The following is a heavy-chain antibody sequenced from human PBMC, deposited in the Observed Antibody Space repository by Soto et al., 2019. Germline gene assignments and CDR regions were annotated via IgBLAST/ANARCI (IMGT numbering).Heavy chain of an antibody. CDR1: GGSISSGGYS. CDR3: ARSHIAVAGPLDY. D-gene: IGHD6-19*01. CDR2: MYHSGST. J-gene: IGHJ4*02. Sequence: SETLSLTCAVSGGSISSGGYSWSWIRQPPGKGLEWIGYMYHSGSTYYNTSLKNQVKISIDRSKNQFSLKLSSVTAADTVVYYCARSHIAVAGPLDYWGQGTLVTVSS. V-gene: IGHV4-30-2*01.